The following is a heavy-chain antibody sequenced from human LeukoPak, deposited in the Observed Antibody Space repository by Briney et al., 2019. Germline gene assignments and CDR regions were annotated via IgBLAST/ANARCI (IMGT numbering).Heavy chain of an antibody. D-gene: IGHD6-19*01. CDR2: IYYSGST. Sequence: SETLSLTCAVYGGSFSSYYWSWIRQPPGKGLEWIGYIYYSGSTNYNPSLKSRVTISVDTSKNQFSLKLSSVTAADTAVYYCARDHGGWYGYFDYWGQGTLVTVSS. CDR1: GGSFSSYY. J-gene: IGHJ4*02. V-gene: IGHV4-59*01. CDR3: ARDHGGWYGYFDY.